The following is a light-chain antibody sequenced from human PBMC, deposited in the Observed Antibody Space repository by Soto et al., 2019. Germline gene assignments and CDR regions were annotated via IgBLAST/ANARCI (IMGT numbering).Light chain of an antibody. CDR1: SSDVGGYNY. CDR2: EVS. Sequence: QSVLTQPASVSGSPGQSITISCTGTSSDVGGYNYVSWYQQHPGKAPKLMIYEVSNRPSRVSNRFSGSKSGNTASLTISGLQAEDEADYYCSSYTSSSTLGVFGTGTKVTVL. V-gene: IGLV2-14*01. CDR3: SSYTSSSTLGV. J-gene: IGLJ1*01.